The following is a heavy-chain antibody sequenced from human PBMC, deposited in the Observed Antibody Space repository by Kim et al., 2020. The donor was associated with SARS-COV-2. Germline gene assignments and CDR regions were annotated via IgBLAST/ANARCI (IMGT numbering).Heavy chain of an antibody. J-gene: IGHJ6*02. V-gene: IGHV4-39*01. Sequence: SETLSLTCTVSGGSISSSSYYWGWIRQPPGKGLEWIGSIYYSGSTYYNPSLKSRVTISVDTSKNQFSLKLSSVTAADTAVYYCARVASIAAASYYYYGMDVWGQGTPVTVSS. D-gene: IGHD6-13*01. CDR3: ARVASIAAASYYYYGMDV. CDR1: GGSISSSSYY. CDR2: IYYSGST.